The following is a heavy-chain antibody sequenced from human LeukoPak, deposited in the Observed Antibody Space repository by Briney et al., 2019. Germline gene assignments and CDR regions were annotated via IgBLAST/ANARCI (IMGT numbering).Heavy chain of an antibody. V-gene: IGHV4-59*01. CDR1: GFTFSSYA. CDR2: IYYSGST. CDR3: ASLSRDGYNSNFDY. D-gene: IGHD5-24*01. J-gene: IGHJ4*02. Sequence: GSLRLSCAASGFTFSSYAMSWVRQPPGKGLEWIGYIYYSGSTNYNPSLKSRVTISVDTSKNQFSLKLSSVTAADTAVYYCASLSRDGYNSNFDYWGQGTLVTVSS.